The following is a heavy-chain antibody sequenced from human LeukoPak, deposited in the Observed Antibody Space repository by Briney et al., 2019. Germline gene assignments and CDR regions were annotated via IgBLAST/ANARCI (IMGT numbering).Heavy chain of an antibody. V-gene: IGHV1-69*13. CDR1: GYTFTSYY. CDR2: IIPIFGTA. CDR3: AREPSSSRYFDY. J-gene: IGHJ4*02. D-gene: IGHD6-6*01. Sequence: GASVKVSCKASGYTFTSYYMHWVRQAPGQGLEWMGGIIPIFGTANYAQKFQGRVTITADESTSTAYMELSSLRSEDTAVYYCAREPSSSRYFDYWGQGTLVTVSS.